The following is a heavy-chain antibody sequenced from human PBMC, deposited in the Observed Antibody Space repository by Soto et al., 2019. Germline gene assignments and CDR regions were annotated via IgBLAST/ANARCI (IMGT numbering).Heavy chain of an antibody. J-gene: IGHJ4*02. CDR3: TRHYSGYDLGGY. V-gene: IGHV4-39*01. CDR2: IYYSGST. D-gene: IGHD5-12*01. Sequence: PSETLSLTCTVSGGSISSSGYYWGWIRQPPGKGLEWIASIYYSGSTYYNPSLKSRLTISEDRSKNQLTLKLKSVTAADTAVYYCTRHYSGYDLGGYWGQGNLVTVSS. CDR1: GGSISSSGYY.